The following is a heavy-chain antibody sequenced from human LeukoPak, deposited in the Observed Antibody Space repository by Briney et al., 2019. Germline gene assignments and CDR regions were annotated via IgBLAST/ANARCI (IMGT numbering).Heavy chain of an antibody. D-gene: IGHD2-15*01. J-gene: IGHJ4*02. CDR2: IKQDGSEK. CDR3: ARDLGSGGSCYDY. V-gene: IGHV3-7*01. Sequence: GGSLRLSCAASGFTFSSYWMSWVRQAPGKGLEWVANIKQDGSEKYYVDSAKGRFTISRDNAKNSLYLQMNSLRAEDTAVYYCARDLGSGGSCYDYWGQGTLVTVSS. CDR1: GFTFSSYW.